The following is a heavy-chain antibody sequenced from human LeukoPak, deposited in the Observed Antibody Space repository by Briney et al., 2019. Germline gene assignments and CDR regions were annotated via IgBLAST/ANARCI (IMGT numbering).Heavy chain of an antibody. CDR3: AVRSGSYSYYYYYMDV. J-gene: IGHJ6*03. CDR1: GGSFSGYY. D-gene: IGHD3-10*01. Sequence: PSETLSLTCTVYGGSFSGYYWSWLRQPPGKGLEWIGEINHSGSTKYNPSLKSRVTISVDTSKNQFSLKLSSVTAADTAVYYCAVRSGSYSYYYYYMDVWGKGTTVTVSS. CDR2: INHSGST. V-gene: IGHV4-34*01.